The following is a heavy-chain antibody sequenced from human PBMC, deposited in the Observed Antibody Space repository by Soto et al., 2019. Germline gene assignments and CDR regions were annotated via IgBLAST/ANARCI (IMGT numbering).Heavy chain of an antibody. V-gene: IGHV4-61*01. CDR3: ARHSNRNYGLYYFDF. CDR1: GGSVSSGSYY. Sequence: SETLSLTCTVSGGSVSSGSYYWSWIRQPPGKGLEWIGYIYYSGSTNYNPSLKSRVTISVDTSKNQFSLKVSSVTAADTAVYYCARHSNRNYGLYYFDFWGLGALVTVS. J-gene: IGHJ4*02. D-gene: IGHD4-4*01. CDR2: IYYSGST.